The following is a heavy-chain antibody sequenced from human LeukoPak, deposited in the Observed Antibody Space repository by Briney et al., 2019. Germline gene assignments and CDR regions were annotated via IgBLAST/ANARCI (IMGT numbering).Heavy chain of an antibody. V-gene: IGHV1-8*01. CDR2: MNPNSGNT. Sequence: ASVKVSCKASGYTFTSYDINWVRQATGQGLEWMGWMNPNSGNTGDAQKFQGRVTMTRNTSISTAYMELGSLRSEDTAVYYCARVTPDFWSGYRNYWGQGTLVTVSS. CDR3: ARVTPDFWSGYRNY. CDR1: GYTFTSYD. J-gene: IGHJ4*02. D-gene: IGHD3-3*01.